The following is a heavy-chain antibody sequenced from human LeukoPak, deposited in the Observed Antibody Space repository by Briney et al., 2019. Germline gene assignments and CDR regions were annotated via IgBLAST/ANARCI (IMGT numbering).Heavy chain of an antibody. J-gene: IGHJ4*02. CDR1: GYTFTNFG. D-gene: IGHD4-17*01. CDR2: ISPYNGNT. CDR3: ARLGGWAYRDYLQEAFDY. V-gene: IGHV1-18*01. Sequence: SVKVSCKSSGYTFTNFGISWVRQPPAQGLEWMGWISPYNGNTNYAQKVHGRVTMTTDTSTSTVYMELRSLRSDDTAVYYCARLGGWAYRDYLQEAFDYWGQGTLVTVSS.